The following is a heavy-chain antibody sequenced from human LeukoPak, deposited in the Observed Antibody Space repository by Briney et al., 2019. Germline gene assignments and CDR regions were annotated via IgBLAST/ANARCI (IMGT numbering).Heavy chain of an antibody. Sequence: GGSLRLSCAASGFTFSTYAMSWVRQAPGKGLEWVSAVSGSGGSSYYADSVRGRFTISRDNSKNTLYLQMNSLRAEDTAVYYCAKERTSEGYFAYWGQGTLVTVSS. CDR2: VSGSGGSS. J-gene: IGHJ4*02. V-gene: IGHV3-23*01. CDR1: GFTFSTYA. D-gene: IGHD1-1*01. CDR3: AKERTSEGYFAY.